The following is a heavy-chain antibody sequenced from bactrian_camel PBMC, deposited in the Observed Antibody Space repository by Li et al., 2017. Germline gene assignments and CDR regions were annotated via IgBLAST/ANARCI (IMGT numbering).Heavy chain of an antibody. D-gene: IGHD5*01. CDR1: GFTFSDYA. CDR3: ATDYGLGVFGY. V-gene: IGHV3S40*01. J-gene: IGHJ6*01. CDR2: ISSTGEST. Sequence: QLVESGGDSVQAGGTLRLSCVASGFTFSDYAMYWVRQAPGKGLEWVSAISSTGESTRYADSMKGRFTISRDNTKNTVYLQMNSLKSEDTALYYCATDYGLGVFGYWGQGTQVTVS.